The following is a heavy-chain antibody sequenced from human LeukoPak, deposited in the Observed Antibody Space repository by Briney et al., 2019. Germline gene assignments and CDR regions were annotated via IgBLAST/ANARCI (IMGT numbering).Heavy chain of an antibody. CDR2: INHSGST. V-gene: IGHV4-34*01. CDR3: ARVGGEWLLYYFDY. D-gene: IGHD3-3*01. J-gene: IGHJ4*02. CDR1: GGSFSGYY. Sequence: SETLSLTCAVYGGSFSGYYWSWIRQSPGKGLEWIGEINHSGSTNYNPSLKSRVTISVDTSKNQFSLKLSSVTAADTAVYYCARVGGEWLLYYFDYWGQGTLVTVSS.